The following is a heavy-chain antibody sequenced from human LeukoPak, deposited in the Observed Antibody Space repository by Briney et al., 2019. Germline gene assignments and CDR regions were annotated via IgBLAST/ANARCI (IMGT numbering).Heavy chain of an antibody. CDR2: IYYSGST. J-gene: IGHJ4*02. D-gene: IGHD1-26*01. V-gene: IGHV4-31*03. Sequence: SETLSLTCTVSGGSISGSSYYWSWIRQHPGKGLEWIGYIYYSGSTYYNPSLKSRVTISVDTSKNQFSLKLSSVTAADTAVYYCARRSVTTSGSGWYLLVGATETRGYFDYWGQGTLVTVSS. CDR3: ARRSVTTSGSGWYLLVGATETRGYFDY. CDR1: GGSISGSSYY.